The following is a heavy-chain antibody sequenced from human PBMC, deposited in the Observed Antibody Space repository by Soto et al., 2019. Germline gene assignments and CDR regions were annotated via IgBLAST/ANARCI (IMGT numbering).Heavy chain of an antibody. D-gene: IGHD6-6*01. CDR2: IIPIFGTA. Sequence: QVQLVQSGAEVKKPGSSVKVSCKASGGTFSSYAISWVRQAPGQGLEWMGGIIPIFGTANYAQKFQGRVTITADDSTSTAYMELSSLRSEDTAVYYCATQPYSSSSGYYYGMDVWGQGTTVTVSS. CDR3: ATQPYSSSSGYYYGMDV. CDR1: GGTFSSYA. J-gene: IGHJ6*02. V-gene: IGHV1-69*01.